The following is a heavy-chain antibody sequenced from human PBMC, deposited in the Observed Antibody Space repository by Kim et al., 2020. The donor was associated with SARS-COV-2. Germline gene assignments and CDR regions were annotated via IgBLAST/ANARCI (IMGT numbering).Heavy chain of an antibody. CDR2: ISAYNGNT. CDR3: ARDLISSGCSGGSCPIEVDY. Sequence: ASVKVSCKASGYTFTSYGISWVRQAPGQGLEWMGWISAYNGNTNYAQKLQGRVTMTTDTSTSTAYMELRSLRSDDTAVYYCARDLISSGCSGGSCPIEVDYWGQGTLVTVSS. CDR1: GYTFTSYG. J-gene: IGHJ4*02. D-gene: IGHD2-15*01. V-gene: IGHV1-18*01.